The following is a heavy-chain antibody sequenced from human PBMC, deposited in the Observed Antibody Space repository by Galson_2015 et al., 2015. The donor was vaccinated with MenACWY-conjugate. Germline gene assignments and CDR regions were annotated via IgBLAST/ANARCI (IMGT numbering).Heavy chain of an antibody. CDR3: VRDQDRNYNFYGLDV. J-gene: IGHJ6*02. CDR1: GGSVTSSSYY. CDR2: DKYSGRT. Sequence: SETLSLTCIVTGGSVTSSSYYWGWIRRPPGKGLEWIGSDKYSGRTYYNPSLKSRVTISVDTSTNQFSLKLTSVTAADTAVYYCVRDQDRNYNFYGLDVWGQGTTVIVSS. V-gene: IGHV4-39*07.